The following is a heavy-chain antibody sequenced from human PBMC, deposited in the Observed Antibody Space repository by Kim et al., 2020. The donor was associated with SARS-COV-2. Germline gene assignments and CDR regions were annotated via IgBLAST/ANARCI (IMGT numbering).Heavy chain of an antibody. CDR3: ARSGWVTPGRLNAFDI. CDR2: IIPIFGTA. J-gene: IGHJ3*02. D-gene: IGHD4-4*01. Sequence: SVKVSCKASGGTFSSYAISWVRQAPGQGLEWIGGIIPIFGTANYAQKFQGRVTITADESTSTAYMELSSLRSEDTAVYYCARSGWVTPGRLNAFDIWGQGTMVTVSS. CDR1: GGTFSSYA. V-gene: IGHV1-69*13.